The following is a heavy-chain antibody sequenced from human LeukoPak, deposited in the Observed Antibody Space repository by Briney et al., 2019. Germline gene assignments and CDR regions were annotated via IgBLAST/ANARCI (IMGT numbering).Heavy chain of an antibody. J-gene: IGHJ4*02. Sequence: GGSLRLSCAASGFTFSSYWMSWVRQAPGKGLEWVANIKEDGSEKYYVDSVKGRFTFSRDSSKNTVYLQMDSLRAEDTAVYYCARAYYYGSSNSMYYFDYWGQGTLVTVSS. V-gene: IGHV3-7*03. D-gene: IGHD3-10*01. CDR3: ARAYYYGSSNSMYYFDY. CDR1: GFTFSSYW. CDR2: IKEDGSEK.